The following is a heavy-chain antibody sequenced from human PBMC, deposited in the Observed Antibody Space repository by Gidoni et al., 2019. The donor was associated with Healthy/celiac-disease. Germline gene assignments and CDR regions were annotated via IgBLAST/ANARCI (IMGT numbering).Heavy chain of an antibody. Sequence: QVQLQESGPGLVKPSETLSLTCTVSGGSISSYSWSWIRQPPGKGLEWIGYIYYSGSTNYNPSLKSRVTISVDTSKNQFSLKLSSVTAADTAVYYCASSLEEYQLLLSAFDIWGQGTMVTVSS. V-gene: IGHV4-59*01. CDR2: IYYSGST. J-gene: IGHJ3*02. CDR3: ASSLEEYQLLLSAFDI. D-gene: IGHD2-2*01. CDR1: GGSISSYS.